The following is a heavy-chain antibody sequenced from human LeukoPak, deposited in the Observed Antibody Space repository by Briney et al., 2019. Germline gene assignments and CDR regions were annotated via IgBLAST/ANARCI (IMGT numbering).Heavy chain of an antibody. CDR2: IRFDGSKK. J-gene: IGHJ3*02. D-gene: IGHD4-23*01. CDR3: VKDPPTGDGGHNDAFDI. CDR1: GFAFSDYG. V-gene: IGHV3-30*02. Sequence: PGGSLRLSCAASGFAFSDYGMHWIRQAPGKGPEWVTFIRFDGSKKYYADSVKGRFTISRDSSKNTVHLQMNSLRPEDTAVYYCVKDPPTGDGGHNDAFDIWGQGTMVTVSP.